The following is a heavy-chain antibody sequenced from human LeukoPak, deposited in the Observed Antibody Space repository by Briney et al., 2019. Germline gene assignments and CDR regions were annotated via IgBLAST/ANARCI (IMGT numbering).Heavy chain of an antibody. Sequence: GGSLRLSCAASRFTFDGYAMHWVRHAPGKGLEWVSSISRNSGNTDYAASVKGRFTISRDNAKKSLHLQMNSLRAEDTALYYCAKSGTYSSSSGYIDSWGQGTLVTVSS. J-gene: IGHJ4*02. D-gene: IGHD6-6*01. V-gene: IGHV3-9*01. CDR2: ISRNSGNT. CDR1: RFTFDGYA. CDR3: AKSGTYSSSSGYIDS.